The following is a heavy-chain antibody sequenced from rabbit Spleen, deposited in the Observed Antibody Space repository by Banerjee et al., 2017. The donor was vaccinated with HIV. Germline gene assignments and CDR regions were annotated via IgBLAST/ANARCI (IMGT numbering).Heavy chain of an antibody. CDR1: GFDLNTYG. D-gene: IGHD2-1*01. CDR2: IDPVFGAT. Sequence: QEQLVESGGGLVQPGGSLKLSCKASGFDLNTYGVSWVRQAPGKGLEWIGYIDPVFGATYYATWVSGRFTISSHNAQNTLYLQLNSLTAADTATYFCARGSGDVGWGYLIWGPGTLVTVS. CDR3: ARGSGDVGWGYLI. V-gene: IGHV1S47*01. J-gene: IGHJ2*01.